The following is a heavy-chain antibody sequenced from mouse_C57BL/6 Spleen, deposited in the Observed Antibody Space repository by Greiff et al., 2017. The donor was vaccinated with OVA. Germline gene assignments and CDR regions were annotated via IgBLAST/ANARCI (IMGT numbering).Heavy chain of an antibody. CDR1: GFTFTDYY. CDR2: IRNKANGYTT. J-gene: IGHJ3*01. V-gene: IGHV7-3*01. CDR3: ATPDSAGYSAWFAY. D-gene: IGHD3-2*02. Sequence: EVKLMESGGGLVQPGGSLSLSCAASGFTFTDYYMSWVRQPPGKALEWLGFIRNKANGYTTEYSASVKGRFTISRDNSQSILYLQMNARRAEDSATYYCATPDSAGYSAWFAYWGQGTLVTVSA.